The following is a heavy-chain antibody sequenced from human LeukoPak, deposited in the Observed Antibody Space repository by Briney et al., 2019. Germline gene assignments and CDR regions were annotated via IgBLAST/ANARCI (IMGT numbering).Heavy chain of an antibody. CDR2: INPNSGGT. CDR3: ARDLYSSSWYAYYYYYMDV. D-gene: IGHD6-13*01. V-gene: IGHV1-2*02. Sequence: ASVKVSCKASGYTFTGYYMHWVRQAPGQGLEWMGWINPNSGGTNYAQKFQGRVTMTRDTSISTAYMELSRLRSDDTAVYYCARDLYSSSWYAYYYYYMDVWGKGTTVTVSS. CDR1: GYTFTGYY. J-gene: IGHJ6*03.